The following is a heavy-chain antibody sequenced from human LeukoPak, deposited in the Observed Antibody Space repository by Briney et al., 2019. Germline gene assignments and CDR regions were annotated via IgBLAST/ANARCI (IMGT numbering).Heavy chain of an antibody. J-gene: IGHJ4*02. Sequence: SETLSLTCTVSGDFFSTYYWSWIRQPAGKGLEWIGYIYSSGSTNYNPSLKSRVTMSIDSSKNQFSLKMTSVTAADTAIYYCARYRTSGSYLFDYWGQGTLVTVSS. CDR3: ARYRTSGSYLFDY. CDR1: GDFFSTYY. CDR2: IYSSGST. V-gene: IGHV4-4*07. D-gene: IGHD1-26*01.